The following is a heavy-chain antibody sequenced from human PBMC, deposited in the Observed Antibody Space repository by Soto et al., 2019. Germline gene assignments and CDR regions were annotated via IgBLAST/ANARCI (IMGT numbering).Heavy chain of an antibody. CDR2: IIPILGIA. V-gene: IGHV1-69*04. CDR1: GGTFSSYT. J-gene: IGHJ4*02. D-gene: IGHD3-16*01. Sequence: GASVKVSCKASGGTFSSYTISWVRQAPGQGLEWMGRIIPILGIANYAQKFQGRVTITADKSTSTAYMELSSLRSEDTAVYYCARDSWGVPESLPIDYWGQGTLVTVSS. CDR3: ARDSWGVPESLPIDY.